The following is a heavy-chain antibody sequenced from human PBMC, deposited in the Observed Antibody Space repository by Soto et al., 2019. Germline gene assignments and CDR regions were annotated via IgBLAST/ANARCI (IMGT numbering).Heavy chain of an antibody. Sequence: EVQLVESGGGLVQPGGSLKLSCAASGFAFSGSDIHWVRQASGKGLEWLGRIRSKANSYATSYAASVKGRFTISRDDSKNTAYLQMNSLKTEDTAVYYCSTWLADMARDHWGQGSLVTVSS. J-gene: IGHJ4*02. CDR1: GFAFSGSD. CDR2: IRSKANSYAT. CDR3: STWLADMARDH. V-gene: IGHV3-73*01. D-gene: IGHD3-22*01.